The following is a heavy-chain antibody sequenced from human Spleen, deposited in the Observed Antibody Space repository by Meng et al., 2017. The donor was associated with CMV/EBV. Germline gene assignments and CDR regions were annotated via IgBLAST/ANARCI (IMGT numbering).Heavy chain of an antibody. CDR1: GYTFTSFS. CDR2: ISTQYGNT. CDR3: AREGVYGRFTWFDP. J-gene: IGHJ5*02. D-gene: IGHD2-8*01. Sequence: ASVKVSCKASGYTFTSFSINWVRQAPGQGLEWMGWISTQYGNTKYAQRFQGRVTMTTDTSTNTAYMELRSLRSDDTAVYYCAREGVYGRFTWFDPWGQGTLVTVSS. V-gene: IGHV1-18*01.